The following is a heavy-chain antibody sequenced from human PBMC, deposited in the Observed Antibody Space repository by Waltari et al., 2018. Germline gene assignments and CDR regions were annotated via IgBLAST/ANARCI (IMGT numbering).Heavy chain of an antibody. V-gene: IGHV3-48*03. CDR1: GFTFNAYE. Sequence: EVQLVESGGGLIQPGGSLRLSCAASGFTFNAYEMIWVRQAPGKGLEGVSYITDGGSATDHADSVRGRFTTSRDNARNSLYLQMNSLRAEDTAVYYCARRLSYYGMDVWGQGTTVTVSS. J-gene: IGHJ6*02. CDR3: ARRLSYYGMDV. D-gene: IGHD3-16*01. CDR2: ITDGGSAT.